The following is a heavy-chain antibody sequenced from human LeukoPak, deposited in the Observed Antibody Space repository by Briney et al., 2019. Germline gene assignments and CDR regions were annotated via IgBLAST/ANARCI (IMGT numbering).Heavy chain of an antibody. Sequence: GGSLRLSCAASGFTFSSYAMHWVRQAPGKGLEWVAVISYDGSNKYYADSVKGRFTISRDNSKNTLYLQMNSLRAEDTAVYYCAREGPTVVTGGAFDIWGQGTMVTVSS. CDR2: ISYDGSNK. D-gene: IGHD4-23*01. CDR1: GFTFSSYA. J-gene: IGHJ3*02. CDR3: AREGPTVVTGGAFDI. V-gene: IGHV3-30-3*01.